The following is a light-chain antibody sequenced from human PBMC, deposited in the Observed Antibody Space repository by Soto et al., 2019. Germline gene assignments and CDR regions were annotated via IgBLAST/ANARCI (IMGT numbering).Light chain of an antibody. CDR1: NSNIGSNT. V-gene: IGLV1-44*01. J-gene: IGLJ2*01. CDR3: AAWDDSLRGWV. CDR2: SDN. Sequence: QLVLTQPPSASGTPGQRVTISCSGSNSNIGSNTVSWYQQLPGTAPKSLIYSDNQRPSGVPDRISGSRSGTSASLAISGLQSDDEAEYYCAAWDDSLRGWVFGGGTKLTVL.